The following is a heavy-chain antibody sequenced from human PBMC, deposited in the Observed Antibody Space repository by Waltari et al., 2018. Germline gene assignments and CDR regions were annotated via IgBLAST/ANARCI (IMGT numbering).Heavy chain of an antibody. Sequence: QVQVVESGGGVVQPGRSLRLSCAASGFTFSNYGMHGVRQAPGNGLEGAEVTSNDGNNDNDADSVTVRFTISGDNARNTLYLQMNSLRAEDTAVYFCTKTCTTVTTYYYFAMDVWGQGTTVTVSS. CDR1: GFTFSNYG. CDR3: TKTCTTVTTYYYFAMDV. CDR2: TSNDGNND. V-gene: IGHV3-30*18. J-gene: IGHJ6*02. D-gene: IGHD4-17*01.